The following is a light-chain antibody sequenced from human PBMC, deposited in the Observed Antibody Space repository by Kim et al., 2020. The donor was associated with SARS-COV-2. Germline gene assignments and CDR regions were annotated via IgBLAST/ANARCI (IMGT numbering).Light chain of an antibody. V-gene: IGKV3-15*01. CDR1: QSVSSN. J-gene: IGKJ5*01. CDR2: GAS. CDR3: QH. Sequence: EIVMTQSPATLSVSPGERATLSCRASQSVSSNLAWYQQKPGQAPRLLIYGASTRATGIPARFSGSGSGTEFTLTISSLQSEDFAVYYCQHFGQGTRLEIK.